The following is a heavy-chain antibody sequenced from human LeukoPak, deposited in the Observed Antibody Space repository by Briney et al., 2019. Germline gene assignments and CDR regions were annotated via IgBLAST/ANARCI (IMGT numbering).Heavy chain of an antibody. CDR1: GGSISSNY. Sequence: SETLSLTCTVSGGSISSNYWSWIRQPPGKGLEWIGYIYYSGSTNYNPSLKCRVTISVDTSKTQFSLKLSSVTAADTAVYYCAGHLPYSNYCDYWGQGTLVTVSS. J-gene: IGHJ4*02. CDR3: AGHLPYSNYCDY. V-gene: IGHV4-59*08. CDR2: IYYSGST. D-gene: IGHD4-11*01.